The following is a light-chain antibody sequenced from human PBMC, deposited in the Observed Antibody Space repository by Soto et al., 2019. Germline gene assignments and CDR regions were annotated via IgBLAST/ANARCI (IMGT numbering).Light chain of an antibody. CDR1: NGHSDFI. CDR2: VEGDGTY. J-gene: IGLJ3*02. CDR3: ETWDRNTCV. Sequence: QPVLIQSSSASASLGYSVKLTCTLSNGHSDFIIAWHQQQPGKATRFLMKVEGDGTYHTGSAVPDRFSGSSYGAYRYLTISNLQSEDESDYYCETWDRNTCVFGGGTKLTVL. V-gene: IGLV4-60*03.